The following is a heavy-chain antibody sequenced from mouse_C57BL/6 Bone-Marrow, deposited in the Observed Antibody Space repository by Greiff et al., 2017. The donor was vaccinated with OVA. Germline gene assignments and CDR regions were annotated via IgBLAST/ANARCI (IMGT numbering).Heavy chain of an antibody. Sequence: VQLQQSGAELAKPGASVKLSCKASGYTFTSYWMHWVKQRPGQGLEWIGYINPSSGYTKYNQKFKDKATLTADKSSSTAYMQLSSLTNVDSAVYDCARSRVFRYYGGSSFAYWGQGTLVTVSA. CDR3: ARSRVFRYYGGSSFAY. CDR2: INPSSGYT. D-gene: IGHD1-1*01. V-gene: IGHV1-7*01. J-gene: IGHJ3*01. CDR1: GYTFTSYW.